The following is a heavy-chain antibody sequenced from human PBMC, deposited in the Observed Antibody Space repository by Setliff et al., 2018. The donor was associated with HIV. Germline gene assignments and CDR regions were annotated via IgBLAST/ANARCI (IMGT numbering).Heavy chain of an antibody. Sequence: SETLSLTCAVYGGSFSGYYWSWIRQPPGKGLEWIGEINHSGSTNYNPSLKSRVTMSVDTSKNQFSLRLSSVTAADTAVYYCAREYYYGSGSSFDPWGQGTLVTVSS. J-gene: IGHJ5*02. CDR3: AREYYYGSGSSFDP. CDR2: INHSGST. CDR1: GGSFSGYY. V-gene: IGHV4-34*01. D-gene: IGHD3-10*01.